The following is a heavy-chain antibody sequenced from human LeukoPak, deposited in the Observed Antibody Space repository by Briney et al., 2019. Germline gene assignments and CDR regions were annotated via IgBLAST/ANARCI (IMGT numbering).Heavy chain of an antibody. V-gene: IGHV1-24*01. J-gene: IGHJ4*02. D-gene: IGHD3-16*02. Sequence: GASVKVSCKVSGYTLTELSMHWVRQAPGKGLEWMGGFDPEDGETIYAQEFQGRVTMTEDTSTDTAYMELSSLRSEDTAVYYCAAGKGYYDYVWGSYRPDENYFDYWGQGTLVTVPS. CDR1: GYTLTELS. CDR2: FDPEDGET. CDR3: AAGKGYYDYVWGSYRPDENYFDY.